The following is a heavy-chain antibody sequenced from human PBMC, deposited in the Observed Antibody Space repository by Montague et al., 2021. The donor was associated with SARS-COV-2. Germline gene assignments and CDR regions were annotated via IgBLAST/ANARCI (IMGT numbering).Heavy chain of an antibody. V-gene: IGHV2-70*01. CDR1: GFSLSTSGMC. Sequence: VKPTQTLTRTCTFSGFSLSTSGMCVSWIRQPPGKSLEWLALIXXXYYKYYSTSLKTRLTISKDTSNNQVVLTMTNMDPVDTATYYCARIFDSSWPTFDYWGQGTLVTVSS. CDR2: IXXXYYK. J-gene: IGHJ4*02. D-gene: IGHD6-13*01. CDR3: ARIFDSSWPTFDY.